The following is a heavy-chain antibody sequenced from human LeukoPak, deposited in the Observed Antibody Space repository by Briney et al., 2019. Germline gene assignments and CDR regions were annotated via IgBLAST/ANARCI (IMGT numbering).Heavy chain of an antibody. CDR3: ARDSRVPAAINYYYYYMDV. Sequence: GGSLRLSCAASGFTFSSYSMNWVRQAPGKGLEWVSSISSSSSYIYYADSVKGRFTISRDNAKNSLYLQMNSLRAEDTAVYYCARDSRVPAAINYYYYYMDVWGKGTTVTVSS. J-gene: IGHJ6*03. CDR2: ISSSSSYI. D-gene: IGHD2-2*01. V-gene: IGHV3-21*01. CDR1: GFTFSSYS.